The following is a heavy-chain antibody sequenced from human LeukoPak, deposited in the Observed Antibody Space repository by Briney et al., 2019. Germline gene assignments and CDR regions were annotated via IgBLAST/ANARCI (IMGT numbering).Heavy chain of an antibody. J-gene: IGHJ4*02. V-gene: IGHV3-23*01. CDR2: ISGSGGST. CDR1: GFTFSSYA. Sequence: GGSLTLSCAASGFTFSSYAMSWVRQAPGKGLEWVSAISGSGGSTYYADSVKGRFTISRDNSKNTLYLQMNSLRAEDTAVYYCAKDNRIVVVVAAIGDYWGQGTLVTVSS. D-gene: IGHD2-15*01. CDR3: AKDNRIVVVVAAIGDY.